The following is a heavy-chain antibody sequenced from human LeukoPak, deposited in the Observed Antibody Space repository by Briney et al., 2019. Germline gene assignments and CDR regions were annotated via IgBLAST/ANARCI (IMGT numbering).Heavy chain of an antibody. CDR2: IYYSGST. Sequence: SETLSLPCTVSGGSISSYYWSWIRQPPGKGLEWIGYIYYSGSTNYNPSLKSRVTISVDTSKNQFSLKLSSVTAADTAVYYCARGSQLWLPFDYWGQGTLVTVSS. D-gene: IGHD5-18*01. CDR3: ARGSQLWLPFDY. J-gene: IGHJ4*02. V-gene: IGHV4-59*01. CDR1: GGSISSYY.